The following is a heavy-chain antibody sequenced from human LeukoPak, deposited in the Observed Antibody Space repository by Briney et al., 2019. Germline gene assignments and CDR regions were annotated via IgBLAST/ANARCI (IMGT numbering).Heavy chain of an antibody. CDR3: ARPRGVRGVIIT. D-gene: IGHD3-10*01. Sequence: SETLSLTCDVYGGSFSGYYWSWIRQPPEKGLEWIGEINHSGSTNYNPSLKSRVTISVDTSKNQFSLKLSSVTAADTAVYYCARPRGVRGVIITWGQGTLVTVSS. J-gene: IGHJ5*02. CDR2: INHSGST. CDR1: GGSFSGYY. V-gene: IGHV4-34*01.